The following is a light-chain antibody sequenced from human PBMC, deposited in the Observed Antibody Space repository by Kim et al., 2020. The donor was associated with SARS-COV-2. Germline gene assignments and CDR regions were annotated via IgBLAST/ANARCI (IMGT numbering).Light chain of an antibody. CDR3: QQYNNWPPDYT. V-gene: IGKV3-15*01. CDR2: GAS. CDR1: QSVSSN. Sequence: PGERATLSCRASQSVSSNLAWYQQTPGQATRLLIYGASTRAAGIPARFSGSGSGTEFTLTISSLQSEDFAVYHCQQYNNWPPDYTFGQGTKLEI. J-gene: IGKJ2*01.